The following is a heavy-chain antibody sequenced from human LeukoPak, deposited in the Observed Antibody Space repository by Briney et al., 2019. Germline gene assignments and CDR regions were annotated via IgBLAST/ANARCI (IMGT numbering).Heavy chain of an antibody. D-gene: IGHD3-10*01. J-gene: IGHJ6*03. CDR2: IKHDGSDK. CDR1: GFLFSSYW. V-gene: IGHV3-7*01. Sequence: GGSLRLSCAASGFLFSSYWMSWVRQAPGKGLEWVANIKHDGSDKYYVDSVTGRFTISRDNAKNSLYLQMNSLRAEDTAVYYCARWYGSGSNYYYYYMDVWGKGTTVTVSS. CDR3: ARWYGSGSNYYYYYMDV.